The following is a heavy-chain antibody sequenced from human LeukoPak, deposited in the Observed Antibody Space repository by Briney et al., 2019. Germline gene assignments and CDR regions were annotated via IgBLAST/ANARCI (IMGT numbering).Heavy chain of an antibody. V-gene: IGHV3-7*01. D-gene: IGHD6-6*01. CDR2: INHDESKK. CDR3: AISTYSSSPS. Sequence: PGGSLRLSCAASGFAFSDQWMIWVRQAPGKGLEGVANINHDESKKYYVDSVEGRFTISRDNAKNSLYLQMNSLRAEDTAVYYCAISTYSSSPSWGQGTLVTVSS. J-gene: IGHJ5*02. CDR1: GFAFSDQW.